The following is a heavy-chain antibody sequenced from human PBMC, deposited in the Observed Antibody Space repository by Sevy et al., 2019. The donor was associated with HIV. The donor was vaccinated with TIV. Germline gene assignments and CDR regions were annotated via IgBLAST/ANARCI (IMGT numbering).Heavy chain of an antibody. CDR1: TFRVIDNY. CDR2: IYSGGST. V-gene: IGHV3-66*02. D-gene: IGHD2-21*02. CDR3: AKGGEMVTLFDS. J-gene: IGHJ4*02. Sequence: GGSLRLSCAASTFRVIDNYMSWVRQAPGKGLEWVSTIYSGGSTFYADSVKGRFTISRDNSRNTLFLQMNSLRPEDTAVYYCAKGGEMVTLFDSWGQGTLVTVSS.